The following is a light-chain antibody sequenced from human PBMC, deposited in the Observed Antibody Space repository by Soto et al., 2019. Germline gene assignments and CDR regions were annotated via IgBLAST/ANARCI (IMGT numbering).Light chain of an antibody. CDR3: QQYNNWPFT. CDR1: ETVATN. J-gene: IGKJ5*01. CDR2: GAS. V-gene: IGKV3-15*01. Sequence: VMTQSPATLSVSPGERATLSCWASETVATNLAWYQQKPGQAPRLLISGASTRATGIPARFSGSGSGTEFTLTISSLQSEDFAVYYCQQYNNWPFTFGQGTRLEI.